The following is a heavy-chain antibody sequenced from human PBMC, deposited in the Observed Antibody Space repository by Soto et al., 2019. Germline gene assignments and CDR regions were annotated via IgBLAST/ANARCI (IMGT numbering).Heavy chain of an antibody. Sequence: SETLSLTCTVSGGSISSGDYYWSWIRQPPGKGLEWIGYIYYSGSTYYNPSLKSRVTISVDTSKNQFSLKLSSVTAAGTAVYYCARDRYSVWFDPWGQGTLVTVSS. CDR2: IYYSGST. V-gene: IGHV4-30-4*01. CDR1: GGSISSGDYY. CDR3: ARDRYSVWFDP. J-gene: IGHJ5*02. D-gene: IGHD2-15*01.